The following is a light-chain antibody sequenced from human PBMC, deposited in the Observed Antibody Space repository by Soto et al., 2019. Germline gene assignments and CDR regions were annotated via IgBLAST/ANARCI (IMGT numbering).Light chain of an antibody. J-gene: IGKJ1*01. CDR2: DAS. CDR3: QQYNSYSPWT. V-gene: IGKV1-5*01. Sequence: DIQLTQSPSTLSASVGDRFTTTCRASQSISSWLAWYQQKPGKAPKLLIYDASSLESGVPSRFSGSGSGTEFILTISSLQPDDFATYYCQQYNSYSPWTFGQGTKVDIK. CDR1: QSISSW.